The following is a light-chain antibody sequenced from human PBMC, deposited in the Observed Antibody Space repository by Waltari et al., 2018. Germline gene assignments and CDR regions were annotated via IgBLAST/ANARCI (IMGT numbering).Light chain of an antibody. Sequence: DVVMTQTPLYLAVTPGQSASISCRSSQSLLSSDGNTYVSWFHQRPGQSPRPLVYKVSFRDSGVPDRITSSGSDTDFSLEISRVEAEDVGHYYCMQGTHWPPLTFGGGTKVEI. CDR2: KVS. V-gene: IGKV2-30*01. J-gene: IGKJ4*01. CDR3: MQGTHWPPLT. CDR1: QSLLSSDGNTY.